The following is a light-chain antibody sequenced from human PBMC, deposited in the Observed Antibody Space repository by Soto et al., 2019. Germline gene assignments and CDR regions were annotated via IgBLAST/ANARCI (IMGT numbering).Light chain of an antibody. CDR1: QSVNSN. CDR3: QQYDKWPPRT. J-gene: IGKJ1*01. CDR2: GAS. V-gene: IGKV3-15*01. Sequence: ELVMTQSPATLSVSPGEGATLSCRASQSVNSNLAWYQQKPGQAPRLLXYGASNRATGIPARFSRSGSGTELTLTISSLHSEDFAVYYCQQYDKWPPRTFGQGTNVDIK.